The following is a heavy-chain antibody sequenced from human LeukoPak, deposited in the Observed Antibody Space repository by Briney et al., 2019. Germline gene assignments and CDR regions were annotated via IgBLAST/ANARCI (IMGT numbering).Heavy chain of an antibody. Sequence: SETLSLTCTVSGGSISSYYWSWIRQPAGKGLEWIGRIYTSGSTNYNPSLKSRVTMSVDTSKNQFSLKLSSVTAADTAVYYCARDGVYYGSNWFDPWGQGTLVTVSS. V-gene: IGHV4-4*07. CDR3: ARDGVYYGSNWFDP. CDR2: IYTSGST. CDR1: GGSISSYY. J-gene: IGHJ5*02. D-gene: IGHD3-10*01.